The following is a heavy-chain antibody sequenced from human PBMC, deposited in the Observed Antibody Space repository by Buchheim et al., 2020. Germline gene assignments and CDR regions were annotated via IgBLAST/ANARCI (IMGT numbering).Heavy chain of an antibody. Sequence: QVQLVESGGGVVQPGRSLRLSCAASGFTFSSYAMHWVRQAPGKGLEWVAVISYDGSNKYYADSVKGRFTISRDNSKNTLYLQMDSLRAEDTAVYYCARPITMKRLWYFDLWGRGTL. CDR1: GFTFSSYA. CDR3: ARPITMKRLWYFDL. J-gene: IGHJ2*01. CDR2: ISYDGSNK. V-gene: IGHV3-30-3*01. D-gene: IGHD3-22*01.